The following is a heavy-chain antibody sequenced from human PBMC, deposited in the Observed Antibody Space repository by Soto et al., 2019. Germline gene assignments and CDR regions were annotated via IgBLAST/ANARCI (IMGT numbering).Heavy chain of an antibody. J-gene: IGHJ1*01. CDR3: VGTGTTDDF. D-gene: IGHD1-7*01. Sequence: VQLQGSGPGLLKPSQTLSLTCTVSGASVNTGDYYWSYIRQPPGKGLEWLGYIFYSGDTYYNPSLKSRATISLNTSRNQFSLTLTSVTDVDTALYYCVGTGTTDDFWGQGTLVTVSS. CDR2: IFYSGDT. CDR1: GASVNTGDYY. V-gene: IGHV4-30-4*01.